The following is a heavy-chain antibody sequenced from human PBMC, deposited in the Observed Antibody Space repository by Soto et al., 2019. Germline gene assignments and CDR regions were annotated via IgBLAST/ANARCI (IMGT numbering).Heavy chain of an antibody. V-gene: IGHV4-4*09. CDR3: ATYTVGEGGRGY. CDR2: HHSDST. Sequence: QVQLQESGPGLVKPSETLSLTCTVSGGSMRGQHWSWIRQPPGKGLEWIGHHSDSTTYNPSLKSRITISTDTSKNQFSLKRSSVTAADTAVYYCATYTVGEGGRGYWGQGTLVTVSS. CDR1: GGSMRGQH. J-gene: IGHJ4*02. D-gene: IGHD3-16*01.